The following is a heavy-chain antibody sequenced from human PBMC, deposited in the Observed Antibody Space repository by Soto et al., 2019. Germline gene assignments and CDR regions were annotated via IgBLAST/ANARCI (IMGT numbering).Heavy chain of an antibody. J-gene: IGHJ5*02. CDR1: GFSISDSY. Sequence: GGSLRLSCATSGFSISDSYMSWIRQAPGKGLEWISYISPRSTFRDYADSLKGRFTISRDSVKNSVYLQMNNLTADDTGVYYCARGGGGGLFDPWGQGSLVTVSS. V-gene: IGHV3-11*06. D-gene: IGHD2-21*01. CDR2: ISPRSTFR. CDR3: ARGGGGGLFDP.